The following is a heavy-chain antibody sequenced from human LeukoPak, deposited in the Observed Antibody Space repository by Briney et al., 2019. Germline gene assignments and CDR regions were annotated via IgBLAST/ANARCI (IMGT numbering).Heavy chain of an antibody. Sequence: ASVKVSCKASGYTFTSYAMHWVRQAPGQRLEWMGWINAGNGNTKYSQKFQGRVTITRVTSASTAYMELSSLRSEDTAVYYCARDLERIVVVSLPSDYWGQGTLVTVSS. CDR3: ARDLERIVVVSLPSDY. D-gene: IGHD2-21*01. J-gene: IGHJ4*02. CDR1: GYTFTSYA. V-gene: IGHV1-3*01. CDR2: INAGNGNT.